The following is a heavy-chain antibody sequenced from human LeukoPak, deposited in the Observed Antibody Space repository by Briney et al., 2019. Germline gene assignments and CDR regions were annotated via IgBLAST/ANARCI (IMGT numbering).Heavy chain of an antibody. Sequence: GGSLILSCAGSGVSFSDYAMSWVRQAPGKGLEWVSGLSGRDGSTYYADSVKGRFTISRDSSKNTLYLQMNSLRAEDTAVYYCAKVGGSYGGGYYFDYWGQGTLVAVSS. CDR3: AKVGGSYGGGYYFDY. D-gene: IGHD1-26*01. V-gene: IGHV3-23*01. J-gene: IGHJ4*02. CDR1: GVSFSDYA. CDR2: LSGRDGST.